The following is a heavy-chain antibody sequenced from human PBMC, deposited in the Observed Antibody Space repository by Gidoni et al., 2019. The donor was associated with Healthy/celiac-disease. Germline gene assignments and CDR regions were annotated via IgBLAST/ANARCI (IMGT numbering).Heavy chain of an antibody. CDR1: GCTFSSYA. CDR3: ARYNFYSSGWSFYGMDV. J-gene: IGHJ6*02. CDR2: IIPIFGTA. D-gene: IGHD6-19*01. Sequence: QVQLVQSGAEVKKPGSSVKVSCKPSGCTFSSYAISWVRQAPGQGLEWMGGIIPIFGTANYAQKFQGRVTITADESTSTAYMELSSLRSEDTAVYYCARYNFYSSGWSFYGMDVWGQGTTVTVSS. V-gene: IGHV1-69*01.